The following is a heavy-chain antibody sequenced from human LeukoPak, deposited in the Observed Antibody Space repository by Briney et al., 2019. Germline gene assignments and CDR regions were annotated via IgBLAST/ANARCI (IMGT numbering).Heavy chain of an antibody. CDR3: AKDYYYDSSGYTYFDY. D-gene: IGHD3-22*01. Sequence: GRSLRLSCVASGFTFNDYAMHWVRQAPGKGLDWVSGISWNSGTIGYADSVKGRFTISRDNAKNSLYLQMNSLRAEDMAFYYCAKDYYYDSSGYTYFDYWGQGALVSVSS. CDR1: GFTFNDYA. J-gene: IGHJ4*02. CDR2: ISWNSGTI. V-gene: IGHV3-9*03.